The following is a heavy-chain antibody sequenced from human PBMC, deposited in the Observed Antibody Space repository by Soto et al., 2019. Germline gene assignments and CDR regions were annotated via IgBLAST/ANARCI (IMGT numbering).Heavy chain of an antibody. D-gene: IGHD5-18*01. J-gene: IGHJ6*03. CDR1: GFTFSSYS. CDR3: ARDKEGYSYGTGDYYYYMDV. V-gene: IGHV3-48*01. CDR2: ISSSSSTI. Sequence: EVQLVESGGGLVQPGGSLRLSCAASGFTFSSYSMNWVRQAPGKGLEWVSYISSSSSTIYYADSVKGRFTISRDNAKNSLYLQMNILRAEDTAGYYCARDKEGYSYGTGDYYYYMDVWGKGTTVTVSS.